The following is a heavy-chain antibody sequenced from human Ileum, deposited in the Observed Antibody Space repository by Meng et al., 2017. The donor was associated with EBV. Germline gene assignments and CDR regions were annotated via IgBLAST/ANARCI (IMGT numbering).Heavy chain of an antibody. CDR3: ASGRDYAWHS. D-gene: IGHD4-17*01. Sequence: QRQLPESGPGLVKPSGTLSLTCAVSGDSISSNNWWSWVRQPPGKGLEWIGEIYHSGSTNYNPSFKSRVTMSVDKSKNQISLNLSSVTAADTAVYYCASGRDYAWHSWGRGTLVTVSS. J-gene: IGHJ4*02. CDR2: IYHSGST. CDR1: GDSISSNNW. V-gene: IGHV4-4*02.